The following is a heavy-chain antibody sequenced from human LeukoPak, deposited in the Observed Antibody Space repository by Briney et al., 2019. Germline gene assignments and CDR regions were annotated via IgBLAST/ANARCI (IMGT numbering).Heavy chain of an antibody. D-gene: IGHD3-3*01. Sequence: ASVKVSCKASGYTFTSYYMHWVRQAPGQGLEWMGIVNPSGGSTSYAQKFQGRVTMTRDTSTSTVYMELSSLRSEDTAVYYCAAGVPEWLLYHYYGMDVWGQGTTVTVSS. CDR1: GYTFTSYY. V-gene: IGHV1-46*01. J-gene: IGHJ6*02. CDR3: AAGVPEWLLYHYYGMDV. CDR2: VNPSGGST.